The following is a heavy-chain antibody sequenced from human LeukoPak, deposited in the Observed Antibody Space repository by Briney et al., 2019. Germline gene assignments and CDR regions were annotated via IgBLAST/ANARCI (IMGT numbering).Heavy chain of an antibody. Sequence: GGSLRLSCAASGFSISTHGMHWVRQAPGKGLEWVAFIQYDGSNKYYADSVKGRFTISRDNSKNTLYLQMNSLRAEDTAVYYCAKQGSSGWYDYWGQGTLVTVSS. J-gene: IGHJ4*02. CDR3: AKQGSSGWYDY. CDR1: GFSISTHG. CDR2: IQYDGSNK. D-gene: IGHD6-19*01. V-gene: IGHV3-30*02.